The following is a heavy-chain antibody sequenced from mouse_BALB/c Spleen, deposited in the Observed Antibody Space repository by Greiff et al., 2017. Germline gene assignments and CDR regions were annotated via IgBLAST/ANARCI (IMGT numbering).Heavy chain of an antibody. Sequence: DVQLVESGGGLVQPGGSRKLSCAASGFTFSSFGMHWVRQAPEKGLEWVAYISSGSSTIYYADTVKGRFTISRDNPKNTLFLQMTSLRSEDTAMYYCARSGTVVATDYWGQGTTLPVSS. CDR1: GFTFSSFG. V-gene: IGHV5-17*02. CDR3: ARSGTVVATDY. D-gene: IGHD1-1*01. J-gene: IGHJ2*01. CDR2: ISSGSSTI.